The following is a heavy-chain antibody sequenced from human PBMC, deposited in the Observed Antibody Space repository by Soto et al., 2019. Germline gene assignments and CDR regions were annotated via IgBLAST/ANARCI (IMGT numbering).Heavy chain of an antibody. CDR3: AKIAVIGIVVGGKGLDP. CDR2: ISGYNGNR. J-gene: IGHJ5*02. Sequence: QVQLVQSGVEVKNLGASVNVSCKASGYTFTRYGIAWVRQTPGQGLEWMGWISGYNGNRNYAEKFQGRLTMTSDTSTSTAYMELRSLRSDDTAIDYCAKIAVIGIVVGGKGLDPWGQGTLVTVSS. CDR1: GYTFTRYG. V-gene: IGHV1-18*01. D-gene: IGHD3-22*01.